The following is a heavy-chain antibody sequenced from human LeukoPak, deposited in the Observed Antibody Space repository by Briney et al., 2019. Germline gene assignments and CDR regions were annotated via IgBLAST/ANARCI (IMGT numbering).Heavy chain of an antibody. V-gene: IGHV4-38-2*02. J-gene: IGHJ4*02. CDR1: GYSISSGYY. D-gene: IGHD5-18*01. CDR2: IYHSGST. Sequence: SETLSLTCTVSGYSISSGYYWGWIRQPPGKGLEWIGSIYHSGSTYYNPSLKSRVTISVDTSKNQFSLKLSSVTAADTAVYYCALDTAMGHLDYWGQGTLVTVSS. CDR3: ALDTAMGHLDY.